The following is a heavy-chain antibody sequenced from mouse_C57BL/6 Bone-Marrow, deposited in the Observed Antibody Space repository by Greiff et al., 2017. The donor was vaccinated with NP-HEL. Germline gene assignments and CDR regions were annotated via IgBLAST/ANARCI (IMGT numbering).Heavy chain of an antibody. D-gene: IGHD2-3*01. V-gene: IGHV2-9-1*01. CDR3: ARHYDGYYDRFAY. Sequence: VKVVESGPGLVAPSQSLSITCTVSGFSLTSYAISWVRQPPGKGLEWLGVIWTGGGTNYNSALKSRLSISKDNAKSQVFLKMNSLQTDDTARYYCARHYDGYYDRFAYWGQGTLVTVSA. J-gene: IGHJ3*01. CDR1: GFSLTSYA. CDR2: IWTGGGT.